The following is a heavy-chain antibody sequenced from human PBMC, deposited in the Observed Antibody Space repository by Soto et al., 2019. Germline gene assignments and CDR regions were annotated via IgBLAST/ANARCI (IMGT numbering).Heavy chain of an antibody. CDR1: GFTFSSYW. CDR2: ISSDGGST. CDR3: VRGAPFDF. V-gene: IGHV3-74*01. J-gene: IGHJ4*02. Sequence: EEQLVESGGGFVQPGGSLRLSCAASGFTFSSYWMHWVRRAPGKGLIWVSRISSDGGSTAYADSVQGRFTISRDNAQNTLYLQMNSLREEATAVYFCVRGAPFDFWGQGTLVTVSS.